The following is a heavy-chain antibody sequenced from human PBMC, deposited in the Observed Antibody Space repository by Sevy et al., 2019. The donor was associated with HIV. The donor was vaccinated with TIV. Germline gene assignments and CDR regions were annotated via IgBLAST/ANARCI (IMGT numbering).Heavy chain of an antibody. CDR3: LRSGGAYDAGFDP. Sequence: GGSLRLSCVASGFTFSSYEMNWVRQAPEKGLEWVSKISTSGKSTFYADSVEGRVTISRDNANNSVFLKTNSLRAEDTAVYYCLRSGGAYDAGFDPWGQGTLVTVSS. V-gene: IGHV3-48*03. CDR2: ISTSGKST. D-gene: IGHD3-22*01. CDR1: GFTFSSYE. J-gene: IGHJ5*02.